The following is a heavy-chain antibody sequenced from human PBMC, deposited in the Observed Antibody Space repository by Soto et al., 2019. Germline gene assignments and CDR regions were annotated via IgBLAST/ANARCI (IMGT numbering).Heavy chain of an antibody. CDR1: GGSISSYY. Sequence: SETLSLTCTVSGGSISSYYWSWIRQPPGKGLEWIGYIYYSGSTNYNPSLKSRVTISVDTSKNQFSLKLSSVTAADTAVYYCARRGDYFNYFDYWGQGTLVTVSS. CDR2: IYYSGST. CDR3: ARRGDYFNYFDY. V-gene: IGHV4-59*12. J-gene: IGHJ4*02. D-gene: IGHD1-26*01.